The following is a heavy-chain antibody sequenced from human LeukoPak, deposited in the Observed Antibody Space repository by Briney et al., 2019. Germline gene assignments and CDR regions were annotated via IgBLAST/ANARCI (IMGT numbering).Heavy chain of an antibody. D-gene: IGHD3-22*01. CDR1: RFTFNSFR. CDR3: AKDPSYYDSSGFYYGNWYFDL. CDR2: ISGVGGST. Sequence: GGALRLSCAASRFTFNSFRMSWVRQAPGKGLEWISAISGVGGSTHNADPVKGRFTISRDNSKNTLYLQMNSMRAEDTAVYYCAKDPSYYDSSGFYYGNWYFDLWGRGTLVTVSS. V-gene: IGHV3-23*01. J-gene: IGHJ2*01.